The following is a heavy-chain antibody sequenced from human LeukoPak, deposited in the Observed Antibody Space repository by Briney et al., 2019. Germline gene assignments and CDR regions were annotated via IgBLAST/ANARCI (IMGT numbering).Heavy chain of an antibody. CDR3: ARAYSYGLFDY. V-gene: IGHV5-51*01. Sequence: GESLKISCKGSGYSFTSYWIGWVRQMPGKGLEWMGIIYPGDSDTRYSPSFQGQVAISADKSTSTAYLQWGSLKASDTAIYYCARAYSYGLFDYWGQGTPVTVSS. CDR1: GYSFTSYW. CDR2: IYPGDSDT. D-gene: IGHD5-18*01. J-gene: IGHJ4*02.